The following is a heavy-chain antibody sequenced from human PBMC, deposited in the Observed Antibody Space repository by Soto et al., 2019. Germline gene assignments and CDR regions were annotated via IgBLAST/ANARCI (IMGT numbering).Heavy chain of an antibody. V-gene: IGHV1-3*01. J-gene: IGHJ4*02. CDR3: VRVGGSGWTLDF. CDR2: INVGNGDT. D-gene: IGHD6-25*01. Sequence: ASVKVSCTTSGYTFTAFAVHWVRQASGQRLEWMGWINVGNGDTKSSQNLQGRVTITRDTSASTVYMELSSLRSEDTAVYYCVRVGGSGWTLDFWGQGTLVTVSS. CDR1: GYTFTAFA.